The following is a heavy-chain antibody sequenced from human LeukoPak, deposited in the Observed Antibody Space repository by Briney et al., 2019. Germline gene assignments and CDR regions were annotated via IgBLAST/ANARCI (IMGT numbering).Heavy chain of an antibody. CDR1: GGSIRKYY. Sequence: PSETLSLTCSVSGGSIRKYYWSWIRQPPGKGLEWIGYIYYSGSTNYNPSLKSRVTISVDTSKNQFSLKLSSVTAADTAVYYCAQSPPYYYDSSGYLVWGQGTLVTVSS. CDR3: AQSPPYYYDSSGYLV. J-gene: IGHJ4*02. D-gene: IGHD3-22*01. V-gene: IGHV4-59*01. CDR2: IYYSGST.